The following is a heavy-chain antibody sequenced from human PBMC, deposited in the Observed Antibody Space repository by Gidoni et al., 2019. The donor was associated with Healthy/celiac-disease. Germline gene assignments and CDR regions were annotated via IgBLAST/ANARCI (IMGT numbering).Heavy chain of an antibody. Sequence: RSLRLSCAASGFTFRSYGMHWVRQAPGKGLEWVAVIAYDGSNKYYADSVKGRFTISRDNSKNTLDLQMNSLRAEDTAVYYCARDKDRAAGTPGWFDPWGQGTLVTVSS. CDR1: GFTFRSYG. J-gene: IGHJ5*02. V-gene: IGHV3-30*03. D-gene: IGHD6-13*01. CDR3: ARDKDRAAGTPGWFDP. CDR2: IAYDGSNK.